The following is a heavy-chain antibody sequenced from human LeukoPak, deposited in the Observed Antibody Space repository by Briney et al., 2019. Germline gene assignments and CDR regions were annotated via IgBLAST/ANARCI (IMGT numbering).Heavy chain of an antibody. CDR3: ARVEMATTSRGYHYYYYGMDV. CDR1: GGTFSSYA. Sequence: SVKVSCKASGGTFSSYAISWVRQAPGQGLEWMGRIIPIFGIANYAQKFQGRVTITADKSTSTAYMELSSLRSEDTAVYYCARVEMATTSRGYHYYYYGMDVWGQGTTVTVSS. V-gene: IGHV1-69*04. D-gene: IGHD5-24*01. J-gene: IGHJ6*02. CDR2: IIPIFGIA.